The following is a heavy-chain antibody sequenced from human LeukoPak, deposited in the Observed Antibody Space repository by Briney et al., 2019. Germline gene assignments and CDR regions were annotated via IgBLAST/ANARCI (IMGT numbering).Heavy chain of an antibody. J-gene: IGHJ4*02. D-gene: IGHD2-2*01. CDR1: GFTFSSYA. CDR3: ANIVIVPAATFDY. Sequence: GGSLRLSCAASGFTFSSYAMSWVRQAPGKGLEWVSAIRGSGGSTYYADSVKGRFTISRDNSKNTLYLQMNSLRAEDTAVYYCANIVIVPAATFDYWGQGTLVTVSS. V-gene: IGHV3-23*01. CDR2: IRGSGGST.